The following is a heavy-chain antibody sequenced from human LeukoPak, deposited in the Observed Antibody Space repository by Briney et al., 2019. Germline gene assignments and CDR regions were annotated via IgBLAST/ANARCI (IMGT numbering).Heavy chain of an antibody. J-gene: IGHJ5*02. V-gene: IGHV1-2*06. D-gene: IGHD1-20*01. CDR3: ARDASNWSAFDP. Sequence: GASVKVSCKASGYTFSGYSMHWVRQAPGQGLEWMGRINPNSGVTYYAQKFQGRVTMTSDTSITTAYMELSSLTSDDTATYYCARDASNWSAFDPWGQGTLVIVSS. CDR1: GYTFSGYS. CDR2: INPNSGVT.